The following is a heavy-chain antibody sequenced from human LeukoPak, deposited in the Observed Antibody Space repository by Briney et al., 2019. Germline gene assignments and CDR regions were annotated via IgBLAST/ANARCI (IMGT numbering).Heavy chain of an antibody. CDR3: ARDGTGPAVVDPGKAVGAFDI. J-gene: IGHJ3*02. V-gene: IGHV4-39*07. Sequence: PSETPSLTCTVSGGSISSSSYYWGWIRQPPGKGLEWIGSIYYSGSTYYNPSLKSRVTLSVHTSKKQFSLKLSSVTAADTAVYNCARDGTGPAVVDPGKAVGAFDIWGQGTMVTVSS. CDR2: IYYSGST. D-gene: IGHD1-14*01. CDR1: GGSISSSSYY.